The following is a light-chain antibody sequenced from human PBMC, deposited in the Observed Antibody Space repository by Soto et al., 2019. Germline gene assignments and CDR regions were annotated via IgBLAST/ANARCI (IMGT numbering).Light chain of an antibody. V-gene: IGKV4-1*01. J-gene: IGKJ2*01. CDR3: QQYYTTPYT. CDR1: QNVLYSSNNKNY. Sequence: DIVMTQSPDSLAMSLGERATINCKSSQNVLYSSNNKNYLAWYQQKPGQPPKMLIYLASTRESGVPDRLSGSGSGTEFTLSLSSLQAEDVAVYYCQQYYTTPYTFGQGTKLEI. CDR2: LAS.